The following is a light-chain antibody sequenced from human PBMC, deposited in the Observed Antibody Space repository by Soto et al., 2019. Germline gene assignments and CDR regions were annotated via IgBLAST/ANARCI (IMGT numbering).Light chain of an antibody. CDR2: GAS. CDR3: QQYNIWPPSAS. V-gene: IGKV3-15*01. Sequence: EIVMTQSPATLSVSPGERATLSCRASQSVSSNLAWYQQKPGQAPRLLIYGASTRATGIPARFSGSGSGTEFTLTISSLQSEDFAVYYCQQYNIWPPSASFGQGTKLEIK. CDR1: QSVSSN. J-gene: IGKJ2*01.